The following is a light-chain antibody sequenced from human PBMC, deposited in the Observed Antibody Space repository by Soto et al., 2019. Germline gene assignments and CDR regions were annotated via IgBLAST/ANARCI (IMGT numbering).Light chain of an antibody. Sequence: QSALTQPPSASGSPGQPVAISCTGTSSDVGGYNYVSWYQQHPGKAPKLMIYEVNKRPSGVPDRFSGSKSGNTASLTVSGLQAEDGADYYYSSYAGSSNVFGTGTKVTVL. CDR1: SSDVGGYNY. J-gene: IGLJ1*01. CDR2: EVN. CDR3: SSYAGSSNV. V-gene: IGLV2-8*01.